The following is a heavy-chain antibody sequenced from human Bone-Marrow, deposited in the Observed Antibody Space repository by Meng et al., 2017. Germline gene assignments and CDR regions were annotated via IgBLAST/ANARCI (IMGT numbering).Heavy chain of an antibody. CDR2: INHSGST. V-gene: IGHV4-34*01. J-gene: IGHJ4*02. CDR3: ARVSVGH. CDR1: GGSLRDYF. Sequence: SETLSLTCTVYGGSLGGSLRDYFWTWIRQPPGKGLEWIGEINHSGSTNYNPSLKSRVTISVDTSKNQFSLKLSSVTAADTAVYYCARVSVGHWGQGTLVTVSS.